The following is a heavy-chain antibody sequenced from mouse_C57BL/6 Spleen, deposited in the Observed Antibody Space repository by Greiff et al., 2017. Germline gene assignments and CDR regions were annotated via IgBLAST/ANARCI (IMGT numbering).Heavy chain of an antibody. Sequence: VQLQQSGAELAKPGASVTLSCKASGYTFTSYWMHWVKQRPGQGLEWIGYINPSSGYTKYNQKFKDKATLTADKSSSTAYMQLSSLTYEDSAVYYCERDYYGRSYGGYWGQGTTPTVSS. D-gene: IGHD1-1*01. J-gene: IGHJ2*01. CDR3: ERDYYGRSYGGY. CDR1: GYTFTSYW. V-gene: IGHV1-7*01. CDR2: INPSSGYT.